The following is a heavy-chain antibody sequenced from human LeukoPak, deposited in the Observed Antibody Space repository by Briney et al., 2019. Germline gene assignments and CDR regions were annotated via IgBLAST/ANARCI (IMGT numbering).Heavy chain of an antibody. CDR2: IKDKIEGETT. CDR3: VTGDYDFFDY. D-gene: IGHD3-3*01. Sequence: GGSLRLSCAASGFTFSNAWMTWVRQAPGKGLEWIGRIKDKIEGETTDYAAPVRGRFTISRDDSKNILFLQMNGLKTEDSAVYYCVTGDYDFFDYWGQGTLVTVSS. CDR1: GFTFSNAW. J-gene: IGHJ4*02. V-gene: IGHV3-15*01.